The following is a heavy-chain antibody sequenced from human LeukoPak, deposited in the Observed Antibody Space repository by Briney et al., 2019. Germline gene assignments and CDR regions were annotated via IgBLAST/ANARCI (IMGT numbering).Heavy chain of an antibody. D-gene: IGHD2-2*01. Sequence: ASVKVSCKASGGTFSSYAIRWVRQAPGQGLEWMGRIIPIFGTANYAQKFQGRVTITKDESTSTAYMELSSLRSEDTAVYYCARVVPAATSTWYFDYWGQGTLVTVSS. J-gene: IGHJ4*02. V-gene: IGHV1-69*05. CDR2: IIPIFGTA. CDR3: ARVVPAATSTWYFDY. CDR1: GGTFSSYA.